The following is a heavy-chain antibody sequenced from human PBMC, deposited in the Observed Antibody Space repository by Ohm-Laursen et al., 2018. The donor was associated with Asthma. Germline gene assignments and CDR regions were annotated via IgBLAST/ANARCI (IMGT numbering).Heavy chain of an antibody. CDR1: EFTFSLYS. Sequence: SLRLSCSASEFTFSLYSMNWVRQAPGKGLEWVSYISSSSSTIYYADSVKGRFTISRDNAKNSVYLQINNLRAEDTAVYYCARAGVTFWRNVNWFDPWGQGTLVTVSS. CDR2: ISSSSSTI. CDR3: ARAGVTFWRNVNWFDP. V-gene: IGHV3-48*01. D-gene: IGHD3-3*01. J-gene: IGHJ5*02.